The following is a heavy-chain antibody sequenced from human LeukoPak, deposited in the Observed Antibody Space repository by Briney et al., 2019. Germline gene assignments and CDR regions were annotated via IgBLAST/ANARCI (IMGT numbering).Heavy chain of an antibody. J-gene: IGHJ4*02. D-gene: IGHD5-18*01. CDR2: IYYSGST. Sequence: SETLSLTCTVSGGSISSSSYYWGWIRQPPGKGLEWIGSIYYSGSTYYNPSLKSRVTISVDTSKNQFSLKLSSVTAADTAVYYCARGKWRGYSYGTDYWGQGTLVTVSS. CDR3: ARGKWRGYSYGTDY. CDR1: GGSISSSSYY. V-gene: IGHV4-39*07.